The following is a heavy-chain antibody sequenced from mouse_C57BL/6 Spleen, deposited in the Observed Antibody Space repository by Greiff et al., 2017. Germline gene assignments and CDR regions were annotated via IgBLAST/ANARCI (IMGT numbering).Heavy chain of an antibody. J-gene: IGHJ2*01. CDR3: ARGPPCGWDGFDY. V-gene: IGHV1-64*01. CDR2: IHPNSGST. Sequence: QVQLQQPGAELVKPGASVKLSCKASGYTFTSYWMHWVKQRPGQGLEWIGMIHPNSGSTNYNEKFKSKATLTVDKSSSTAYMQLSSLTSEDSAVYYCARGPPCGWDGFDYWGKGTTLTVAS. CDR1: GYTFTSYW. D-gene: IGHD4-1*01.